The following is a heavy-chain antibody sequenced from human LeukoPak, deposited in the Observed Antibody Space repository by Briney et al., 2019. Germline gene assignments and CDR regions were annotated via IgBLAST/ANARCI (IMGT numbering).Heavy chain of an antibody. CDR1: GFTFSSYW. Sequence: PGGSLRLSCAASGFTFSSYWMSWVRQAPGKGLEWVANIKQDGSEKYYVDFVKGRFTISRDNAKNSLYLQMNSLRAEDTAVYYCARDGAEVLLWFGHIETAFDIWGQGTMVTVSS. D-gene: IGHD3-10*01. CDR3: ARDGAEVLLWFGHIETAFDI. V-gene: IGHV3-7*01. J-gene: IGHJ3*02. CDR2: IKQDGSEK.